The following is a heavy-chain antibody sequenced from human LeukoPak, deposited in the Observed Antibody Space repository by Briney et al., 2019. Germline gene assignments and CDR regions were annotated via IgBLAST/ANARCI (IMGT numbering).Heavy chain of an antibody. CDR1: GGSISSYY. D-gene: IGHD6-19*01. J-gene: IGHJ4*02. CDR3: ARQAVAPLYFDY. Sequence: PSEALSLTCTVSGGSISSYYWSWVRQPPGKGLEWIGYIYYSENTNYNPFHKSRVTISVDTSKNQFSLKLSSVTAADTAVYYGARQAVAPLYFDYWGQGTLVTVSS. CDR2: IYYSENT. V-gene: IGHV4-59*08.